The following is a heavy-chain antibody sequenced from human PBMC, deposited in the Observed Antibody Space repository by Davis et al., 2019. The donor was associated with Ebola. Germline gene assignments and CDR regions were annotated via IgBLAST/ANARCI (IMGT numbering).Heavy chain of an antibody. V-gene: IGHV3-74*01. CDR2: ISSDGGIT. CDR3: ANYDSSGYYRAEDY. Sequence: GESLKISCAASGFTFNKYWMHWVRQAPGKGLVYVSRISSDGGITSYADSVKGRFTISRDNAKNTLYLQMNSLRDEDTAVYYCANYDSSGYYRAEDYWGQGTLVTVSS. J-gene: IGHJ4*02. CDR1: GFTFNKYW. D-gene: IGHD3-22*01.